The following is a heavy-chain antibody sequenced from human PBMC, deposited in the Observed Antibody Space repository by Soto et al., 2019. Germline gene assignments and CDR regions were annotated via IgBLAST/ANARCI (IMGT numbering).Heavy chain of an antibody. CDR3: ARDRAIGSDDF. V-gene: IGHV7-4-1*01. CDR1: GYNFNSHS. Sequence: QVQLVQSGSESMHPGASVKVSCKGSGYNFNSHSINWLRQAPGQGLEWMGWITPNTWNPTYEQGFTGRFVLSVDTSLRTVYLQIFRLKADESAVYYCARDRAIGSDDFWGQGTGVTVSS. CDR2: ITPNTWNP. J-gene: IGHJ4*02. D-gene: IGHD1-26*01.